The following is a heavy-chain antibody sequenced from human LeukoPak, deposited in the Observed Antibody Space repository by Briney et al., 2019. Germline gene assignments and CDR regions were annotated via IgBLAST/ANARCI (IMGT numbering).Heavy chain of an antibody. CDR2: IYYTGSI. CDR3: ARWNLDLAYDI. Sequence: PSETLSLTYTVSVGFFSTYYWTGIRQPRAKGLEWLGYIYYTGSISYNTSLVSRVTISIATSKNPFSLKLTSMTVADTAGYFCARWNLDLAYDIWGQGTMVTVSS. J-gene: IGHJ3*02. CDR1: VGFFSTYY. V-gene: IGHV4-59*08. D-gene: IGHD1-1*01.